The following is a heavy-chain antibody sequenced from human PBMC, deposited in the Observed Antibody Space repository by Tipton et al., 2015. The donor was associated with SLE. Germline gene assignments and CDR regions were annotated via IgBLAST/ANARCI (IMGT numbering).Heavy chain of an antibody. J-gene: IGHJ5*02. Sequence: QLVQSGGGVVQPGRSLRLSCAASGYTFTGYYMHWVRQAPGQGLEWMGWINPNSGGTNYAQKFQGRVTMTRDTSISTAYMEVSSLRSDDTAVYYCARDGRYYRSSWYWFDPWGQGTLVTVSS. CDR1: GYTFTGYY. V-gene: IGHV1-2*02. CDR2: INPNSGGT. CDR3: ARDGRYYRSSWYWFDP. D-gene: IGHD6-13*01.